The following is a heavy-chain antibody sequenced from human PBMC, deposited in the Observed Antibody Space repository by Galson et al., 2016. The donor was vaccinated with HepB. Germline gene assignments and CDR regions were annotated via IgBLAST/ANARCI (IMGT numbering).Heavy chain of an antibody. D-gene: IGHD2-2*01. V-gene: IGHV3-23*01. CDR3: AKDSIIQLPIQSQYYYYGMDV. Sequence: SLRLSCAASGFTFSNYAMSWVRQAPGKGLEWVSSIGSSGANTKYADSVKGRFTISRDNSRSTLYLQMHSLRAEDTAVYYCAKDSIIQLPIQSQYYYYGMDVWCQGTTVTVSS. CDR2: IGSSGANT. J-gene: IGHJ6*02. CDR1: GFTFSNYA.